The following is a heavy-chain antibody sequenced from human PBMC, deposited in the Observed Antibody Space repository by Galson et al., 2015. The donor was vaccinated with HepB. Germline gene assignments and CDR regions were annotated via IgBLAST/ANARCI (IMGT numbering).Heavy chain of an antibody. CDR2: IIPIFGTA. D-gene: IGHD6-6*01. J-gene: IGHJ6*03. CDR1: GGTFSSYA. Sequence: SVKVSCKASGGTFSSYAISWVRQAPGRGLEWMGGIIPIFGTANYAQKFQGRVTITADESTSTAYMELSSLRSEDTAVYYCARAGRGEYSSSFSLPPRGLYYYYYYMDVWGKGTTVTVSS. V-gene: IGHV1-69*13. CDR3: ARAGRGEYSSSFSLPPRGLYYYYYYMDV.